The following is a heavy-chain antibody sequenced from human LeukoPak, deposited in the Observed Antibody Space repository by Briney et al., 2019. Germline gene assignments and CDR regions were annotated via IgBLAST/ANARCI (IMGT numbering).Heavy chain of an antibody. Sequence: PSQTLSLTCAVSGDSFSSGDYSWSWLRQPPGKGLEWIGYIFHSGNSYYNPSLKSRVTISVDKSKNQFSLRLTSVTAADTAVYYCARELWFVNAPGSWLDLWGQGTLVTVSS. CDR3: ARELWFVNAPGSWLDL. V-gene: IGHV4-30-2*01. D-gene: IGHD3-10*01. CDR1: GDSFSSGDYS. CDR2: IFHSGNS. J-gene: IGHJ5*02.